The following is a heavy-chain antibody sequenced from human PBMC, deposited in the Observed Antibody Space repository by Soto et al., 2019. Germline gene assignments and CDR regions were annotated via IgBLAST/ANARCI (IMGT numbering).Heavy chain of an antibody. D-gene: IGHD2-21*02. J-gene: IGHJ6*02. Sequence: PSETLSLTCTVSGCSISSYYWNWIRQPPGKGLEWIGYIYHSGSTNYNPSLKSRVTISVDTSKNQFSLHLTSVTDADTAVYFCAREDDGGDSLDVWGQGTTVTVSS. V-gene: IGHV4-59*12. CDR2: IYHSGST. CDR1: GCSISSYY. CDR3: AREDDGGDSLDV.